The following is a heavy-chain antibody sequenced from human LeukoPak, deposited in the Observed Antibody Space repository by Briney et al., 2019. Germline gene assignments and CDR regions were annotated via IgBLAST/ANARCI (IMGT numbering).Heavy chain of an antibody. CDR2: ISYDGSNK. J-gene: IGHJ1*01. V-gene: IGHV3-30*18. D-gene: IGHD1-1*01. Sequence: QTGGSLRLSCAASGFTFSSYGMHWVRQAPGKGLEWVAVISYDGSNKKYADSVKGRFTISRDNSKNTLYLQMNSLRTEDTAVYYCAKAEDDFGEQHWGQGTLVIVSS. CDR1: GFTFSSYG. CDR3: AKAEDDFGEQH.